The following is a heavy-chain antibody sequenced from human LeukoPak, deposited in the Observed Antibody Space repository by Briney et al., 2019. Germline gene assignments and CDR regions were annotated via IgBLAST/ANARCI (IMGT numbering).Heavy chain of an antibody. Sequence: GGSLRLSCAASGFTFSSYAMSWVRQAPGKGLEWVSAISGSGGSTYYADSVKGRFTISRDNSKNTLYLQMNSLRAEDTAVYYCAKTPYKSYGSTTSWFDPWGQGTLVTVSS. V-gene: IGHV3-23*01. D-gene: IGHD3-10*01. CDR1: GFTFSSYA. J-gene: IGHJ5*02. CDR2: ISGSGGST. CDR3: AKTPYKSYGSTTSWFDP.